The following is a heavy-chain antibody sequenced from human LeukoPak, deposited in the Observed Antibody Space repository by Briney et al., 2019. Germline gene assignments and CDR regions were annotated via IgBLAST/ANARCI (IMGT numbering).Heavy chain of an antibody. Sequence: GASVKVSCKASGGTFSSYAISWVRQAPRQGLEWMGRIIPIFGTANYAQKFQGRVTITTDESTSTAYMELSSLRSEDTAVYYCASHVLGWFDPWGQGTLVTVSS. CDR3: ASHVLGWFDP. J-gene: IGHJ5*02. D-gene: IGHD3-16*01. V-gene: IGHV1-69*05. CDR1: GGTFSSYA. CDR2: IIPIFGTA.